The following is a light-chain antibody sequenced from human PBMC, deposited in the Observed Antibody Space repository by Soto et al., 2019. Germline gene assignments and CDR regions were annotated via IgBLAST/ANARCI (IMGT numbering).Light chain of an antibody. V-gene: IGLV2-14*03. Sequence: QSALTQPASVSGSPGQSIAISCTGSSSDVGGYDYVSWYQQHPGKAPKLMIYDVNSRPSGVSDRFSGSKSGNTASLTISGLQAEDEADYYCSSYTSTNPVIFGGGTTLTVL. CDR2: DVN. CDR3: SSYTSTNPVI. J-gene: IGLJ2*01. CDR1: SSDVGGYDY.